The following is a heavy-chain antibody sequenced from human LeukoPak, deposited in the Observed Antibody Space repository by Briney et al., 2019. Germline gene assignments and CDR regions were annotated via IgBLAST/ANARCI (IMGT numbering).Heavy chain of an antibody. CDR1: GGTFSSYA. V-gene: IGHV1-69*13. D-gene: IGHD3-22*01. CDR3: ATYYYDSSGYYVSDY. Sequence: SVKVSCKASGGTFSSYAISWVRQAPGQGLEGMGGIIPIFGTANYAQKFQGRVTITADESTSTAYMELSSLRSEDTAVYYCATYYYDSSGYYVSDYWGQGTLVTVSS. CDR2: IIPIFGTA. J-gene: IGHJ4*02.